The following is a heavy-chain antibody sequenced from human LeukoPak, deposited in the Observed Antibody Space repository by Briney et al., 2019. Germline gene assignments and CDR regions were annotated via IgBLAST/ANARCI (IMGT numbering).Heavy chain of an antibody. CDR1: GYSISSGYY. Sequence: SETLSLTCTVSGYSISSGYYWGWIRQPPGKGLEWIGSIYHSGSTYYNPSLKSRVTISVDTSKNQFSLKLSSVTAADTAVYYCASRIAVAGHDASDIWGQGTMVTVSS. D-gene: IGHD6-19*01. J-gene: IGHJ3*02. CDR3: ASRIAVAGHDASDI. V-gene: IGHV4-38-2*02. CDR2: IYHSGST.